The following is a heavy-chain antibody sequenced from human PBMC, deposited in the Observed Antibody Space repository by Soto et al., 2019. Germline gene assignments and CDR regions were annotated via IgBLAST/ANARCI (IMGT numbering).Heavy chain of an antibody. CDR2: IYYSGST. J-gene: IGHJ5*02. V-gene: IGHV4-59*01. Sequence: SETLSLTCTVSGGSISSYYWSWIRQPPGKGLEWIGYIYYSGSTNYNPSLKSRVTISVDTSKNQFSLKLSSVTATDTAVYYCARDGLLYYGSGSYVHWFDPWGQGALVTVSS. CDR3: ARDGLLYYGSGSYVHWFDP. CDR1: GGSISSYY. D-gene: IGHD3-10*01.